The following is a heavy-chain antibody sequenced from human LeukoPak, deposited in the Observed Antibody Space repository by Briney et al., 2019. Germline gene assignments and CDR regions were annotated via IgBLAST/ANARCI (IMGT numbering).Heavy chain of an antibody. D-gene: IGHD6-19*01. CDR1: GGSISSYY. CDR2: IYTSGST. V-gene: IGHV4-4*07. CDR3: ARAHSIAVAADTLDY. J-gene: IGHJ4*02. Sequence: SETLSLTCTVSGGSISSYYWSWIRQPAGKGLEWIGRIYTSGSTNYNPSLKSRVTISVDTSKNQFSLKLSSVTAADTAVYYCARAHSIAVAADTLDYWGQGTLVTVSS.